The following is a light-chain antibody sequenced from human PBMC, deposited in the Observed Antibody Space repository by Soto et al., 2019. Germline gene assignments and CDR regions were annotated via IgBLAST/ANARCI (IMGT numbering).Light chain of an antibody. Sequence: DIQVTQSPSSLSASLGDRVTITCRANQAISGYLAWFQQQPGKVPKLLIYAASALQSGVPSRFSGSGSGTDFTLTISSLQPEDIATYYCQKYNSAPLTFGGGTKVEI. J-gene: IGKJ4*01. CDR1: QAISGY. CDR2: AAS. CDR3: QKYNSAPLT. V-gene: IGKV1-27*01.